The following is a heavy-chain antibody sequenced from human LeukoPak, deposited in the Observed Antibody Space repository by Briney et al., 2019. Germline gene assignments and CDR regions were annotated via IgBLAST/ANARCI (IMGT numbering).Heavy chain of an antibody. D-gene: IGHD2-2*02. J-gene: IGHJ4*02. V-gene: IGHV4-30-4*08. CDR2: IYYSGRT. CDR1: GGSISSGDYY. Sequence: PSETLSLTCTVSGGSISSGDYYWSWIRQPPGKGLEWIGYIYYSGRTYYNPSLKSRVTISVDTSKNQFSLKLSSVTAADTAVYYCARVADLGYCSSTSCYTLKRHFDYWGQGTLVTVSS. CDR3: ARVADLGYCSSTSCYTLKRHFDY.